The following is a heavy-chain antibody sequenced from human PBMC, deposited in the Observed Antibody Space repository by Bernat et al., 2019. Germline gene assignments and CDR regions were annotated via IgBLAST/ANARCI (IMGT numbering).Heavy chain of an antibody. D-gene: IGHD4-17*01. CDR1: GGSISSSGYY. CDR2: IYYSGST. V-gene: IGHV4-31*03. CDR3: ARDLRDYGDYGATRYYYYMDV. J-gene: IGHJ6*03. Sequence: QVQLQESGPGLVKPSQTLSLTCPVSGGSISSSGYYWTWIRQHPGKGLEWIGFIYYSGSTYYNPSLKSRVSISVDTSKNQFSLKLSSVTAADTAVYYCARDLRDYGDYGATRYYYYMDVWGKGTTVTVSS.